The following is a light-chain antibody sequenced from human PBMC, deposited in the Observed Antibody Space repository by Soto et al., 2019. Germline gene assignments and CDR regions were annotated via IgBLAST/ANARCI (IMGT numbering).Light chain of an antibody. Sequence: IQLTQSPSSLSASMGDRVTITCRASQGIINYLAWYQQKPGKAPKHLIYGASTLQGGVPSRFICRGSGTDFTLTLSSLQPEDLATYYCQQLFMYPPTFGPGTKVDIK. CDR3: QQLFMYPPT. J-gene: IGKJ3*01. CDR1: QGIINY. CDR2: GAS. V-gene: IGKV1-9*01.